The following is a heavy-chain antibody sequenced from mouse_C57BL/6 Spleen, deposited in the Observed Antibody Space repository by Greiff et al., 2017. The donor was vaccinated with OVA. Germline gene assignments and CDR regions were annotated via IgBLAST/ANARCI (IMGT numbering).Heavy chain of an antibody. D-gene: IGHD1-1*01. CDR1: GFTFSSYA. CDR2: ISDGGSYT. CDR3: ARDGDGSSYGWYFDV. J-gene: IGHJ1*03. Sequence: DVQLVESGGGLVKPGGSLKLSCAASGFTFSSYAMSWVRQTPEKRLEWVATISDGGSYTYYPDNVKGRFTISRDNAKNHLYLQMSHLKSEDTAMYYCARDGDGSSYGWYFDVWGTGTTVTVSS. V-gene: IGHV5-4*01.